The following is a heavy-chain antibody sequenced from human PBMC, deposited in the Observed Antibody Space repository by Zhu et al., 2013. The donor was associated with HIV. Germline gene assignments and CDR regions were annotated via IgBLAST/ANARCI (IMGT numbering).Heavy chain of an antibody. J-gene: IGHJ4*02. CDR2: IIPIFGTA. CDR3: ASLGKGGYSYGQPPQFDY. D-gene: IGHD5-18*01. V-gene: IGHV1-69*01. Sequence: QVQLVQSGAEVKKPGSSVKVSCKASGGTFSSYAISWVRQAPGQGLEWMGGIIPIFGTANYAQKFQGRVTITADESTSTAYMELSSLRSEDTAVYYCASLGKGGYSYGQPPQFDYWGQGTRGHRLL. CDR1: GGTFSSYA.